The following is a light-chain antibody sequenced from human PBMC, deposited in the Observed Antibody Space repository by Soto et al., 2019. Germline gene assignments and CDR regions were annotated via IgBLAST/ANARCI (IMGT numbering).Light chain of an antibody. CDR2: EVS. J-gene: IGLJ1*01. V-gene: IGLV2-14*01. Sequence: QSALTQPASVSGSPGQSITISCTGTSSDVGSYNYVSWYQQHPGKAPKVIIYEVSNRPSGVPNRFSGSKSGNTASLTISGLQAEDEADYYCSSYTRSDSYVFGTGTKLTVL. CDR3: SSYTRSDSYV. CDR1: SSDVGSYNY.